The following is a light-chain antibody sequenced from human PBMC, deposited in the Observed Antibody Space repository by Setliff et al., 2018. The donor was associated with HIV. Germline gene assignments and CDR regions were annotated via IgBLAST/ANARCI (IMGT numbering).Light chain of an antibody. J-gene: IGLJ3*02. CDR2: YDT. V-gene: IGLV3-21*04. Sequence: LTQSPSVSVAPGKTARITCGGNNIGDKSVFWYQQKPGLAPVLVIYYDTDRPSGIPERFSGSNSGNTATLTISRVEAGDEADYSCQVWDSSSDAWVFGGGTKVTVL. CDR3: QVWDSSSDAWV. CDR1: NIGDKS.